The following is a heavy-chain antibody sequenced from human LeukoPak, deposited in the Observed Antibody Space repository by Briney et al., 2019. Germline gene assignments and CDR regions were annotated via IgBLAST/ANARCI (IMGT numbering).Heavy chain of an antibody. CDR2: INIGGTNT. CDR3: ATDGAGFDT. V-gene: IGHV3-11*01. Sequence: PGGSLRLSCAASGLTFSDYYMSWIRQAPGKGLERLSYINIGGTNTHYADSVKGRFTTSRDNAKKSLYLEMTNLRAEDTAVYYCATDGAGFDTWGQGVLVTVSS. CDR1: GLTFSDYY. J-gene: IGHJ5*02.